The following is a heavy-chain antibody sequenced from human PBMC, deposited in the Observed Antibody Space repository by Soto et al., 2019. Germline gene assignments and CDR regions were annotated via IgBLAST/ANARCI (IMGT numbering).Heavy chain of an antibody. J-gene: IGHJ6*02. CDR1: GYTFTSYG. D-gene: IGHD6-13*01. CDR3: ARTYSSSWYYYYGMDV. CDR2: ISAYNGNT. Sequence: QVQLVQSGAEVKKPGASVKVSCKASGYTFTSYGISWVRQAPGQGLEWMGWISAYNGNTNYAQKLQGRVTMTTDTSTSTAYMELRSPRSDDTAVYYCARTYSSSWYYYYGMDVWGQGTTVTVSS. V-gene: IGHV1-18*01.